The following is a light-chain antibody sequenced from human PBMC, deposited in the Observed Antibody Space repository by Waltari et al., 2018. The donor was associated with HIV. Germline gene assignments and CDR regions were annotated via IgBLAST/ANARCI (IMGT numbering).Light chain of an antibody. CDR3: ASWDDILSSVI. CDR1: RTNIGSTL. J-gene: IGLJ2*01. Sequence: QSVLTQPPSASGTPGQRVTISCSGRRTNIGSTLVYWYHQLPGTAPKLLISKTNQRPSGVPDRFAGSKSGSSASLTISGLRSEDEAVYYCASWDDILSSVIFGGGTKVTVL. V-gene: IGLV1-47*01. CDR2: KTN.